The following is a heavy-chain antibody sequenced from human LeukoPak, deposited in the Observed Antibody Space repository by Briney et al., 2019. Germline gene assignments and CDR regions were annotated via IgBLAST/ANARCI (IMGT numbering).Heavy chain of an antibody. CDR2: MNPNSGNT. CDR3: ARGVGITMIVVVDTPYAFDI. CDR1: GYTFTSYD. D-gene: IGHD3-22*01. Sequence: ASVKVSCKASGYTFTSYDINWVRQATGQGLEWMGWMNPNSGNTGYAQKFQGRVTMTRNTSISTAYMELSSLRSEDTAVYYCARGVGITMIVVVDTPYAFDIWGQGTMVTVSS. J-gene: IGHJ3*02. V-gene: IGHV1-8*01.